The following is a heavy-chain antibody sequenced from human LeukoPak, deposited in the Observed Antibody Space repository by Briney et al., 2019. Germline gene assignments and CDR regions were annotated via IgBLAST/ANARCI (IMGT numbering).Heavy chain of an antibody. CDR2: INHSGST. CDR3: ARGRRDGSSDY. V-gene: IGHV4-34*01. D-gene: IGHD5-24*01. CDR1: GGSFSGYY. J-gene: IGHJ4*02. Sequence: SETLSLTCAVYGGSFSGYYWSWIRQPPGKGLEWIGEINHSGSTNYNPSLKSRITISVDTSKNQFSLKLSSVTAADTAVYYCARGRRDGSSDYWGQGTLVTVSS.